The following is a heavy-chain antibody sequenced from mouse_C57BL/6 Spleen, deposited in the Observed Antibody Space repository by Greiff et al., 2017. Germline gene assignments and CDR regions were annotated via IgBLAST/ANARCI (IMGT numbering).Heavy chain of an antibody. J-gene: IGHJ2*01. V-gene: IGHV6-6*01. CDR3: TRNYDYDTGHYFDY. D-gene: IGHD2-4*01. Sequence: EVKVVESGGGLVQPGGSMKLSCAASGFTFSDAWMDWVRQSPEKGLEWVAEIRNKANNHATYYAESVKGRFTISRDDSKSSVYLQMNSLRAEDTGIYYCTRNYDYDTGHYFDYWGQGTTLTVSS. CDR2: IRNKANNHAT. CDR1: GFTFSDAW.